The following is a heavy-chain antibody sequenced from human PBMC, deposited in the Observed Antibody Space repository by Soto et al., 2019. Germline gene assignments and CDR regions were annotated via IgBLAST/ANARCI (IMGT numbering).Heavy chain of an antibody. J-gene: IGHJ2*01. CDR2: INHSGST. CDR3: ARGSVLWFGEYDL. CDR1: GGSFCGYY. D-gene: IGHD3-10*01. Sequence: QVQLQQWGAGLLKPSETLSLTCAVYGGSFCGYYWSWIRQPPGKGLEWIGEINHSGSTKDNPSLKSRVTISVDTSKNQFSLKLSSVTAADTAVYYCARGSVLWFGEYDLWGRGTLVTVSS. V-gene: IGHV4-34*01.